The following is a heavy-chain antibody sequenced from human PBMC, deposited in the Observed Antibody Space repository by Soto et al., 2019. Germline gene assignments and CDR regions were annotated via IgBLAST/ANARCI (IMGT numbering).Heavy chain of an antibody. Sequence: EVQLIESGGGWVQPGTSLRVSCVASGFTFHEYAIHWVRQAPGKGLELVSGISADGDTIAYADSVQGRFTVFRDNAKNSLYLQMNSLRAEDAALYYCAKGGDDLIDYFGMDVWGQGTKVTVSS. J-gene: IGHJ6*01. V-gene: IGHV3-9*01. CDR2: ISADGDTI. D-gene: IGHD5-12*01. CDR3: AKGGDDLIDYFGMDV. CDR1: GFTFHEYA.